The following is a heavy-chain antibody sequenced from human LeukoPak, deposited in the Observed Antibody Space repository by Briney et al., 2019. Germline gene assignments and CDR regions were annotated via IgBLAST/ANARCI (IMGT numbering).Heavy chain of an antibody. CDR1: GFIFSRYS. J-gene: IGHJ4*02. D-gene: IGHD2-15*01. V-gene: IGHV3-48*01. CDR3: ARRDIVVVVSASDY. CDR2: ISGTSNAI. Sequence: GGSLRLSCAASGFIFSRYSMNWVRQAPGKGLEWVSYISGTSNAITYADSVRGRFTISRDNGKNSLFLQMDNLRVDDTAVYYCARRDIVVVVSASDYWGQGTLVTVSS.